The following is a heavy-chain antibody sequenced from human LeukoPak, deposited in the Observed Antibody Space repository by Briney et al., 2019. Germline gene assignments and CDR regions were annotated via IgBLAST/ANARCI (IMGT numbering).Heavy chain of an antibody. J-gene: IGHJ4*02. D-gene: IGHD2-21*02. Sequence: GGSLRLSCAASGFTFSSYGMHWVRQAPGKGLEWVAVIWYDGSNKYYGDSVKGRFTISRDNSKNTLYLQMNSLRAEDTAVYYCARADCGGDCSVDHWGQGTLVTVSS. CDR2: IWYDGSNK. CDR3: ARADCGGDCSVDH. CDR1: GFTFSSYG. V-gene: IGHV3-33*01.